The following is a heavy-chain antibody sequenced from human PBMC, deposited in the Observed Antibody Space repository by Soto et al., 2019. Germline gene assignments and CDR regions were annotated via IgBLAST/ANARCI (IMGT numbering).Heavy chain of an antibody. V-gene: IGHV3-7*05. CDR3: ARGGNYYLA. J-gene: IGHJ4*01. D-gene: IGHD1-26*01. Sequence: PGGSLRLSCAASGFTFSDFWMTWVRQTPGKGLEWVANINFDGSAKDYVSSVKGRFTISRDNVRNSLHLQMDSLRAEDAAVYYCARGGNYYLARGQGTRVTVSS. CDR2: INFDGSAK. CDR1: GFTFSDFW.